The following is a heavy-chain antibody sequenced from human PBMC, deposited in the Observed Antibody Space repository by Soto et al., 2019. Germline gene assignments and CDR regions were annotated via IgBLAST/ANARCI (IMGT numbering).Heavy chain of an antibody. J-gene: IGHJ6*02. D-gene: IGHD3-10*01. Sequence: SETLSLTCAVYGGSFSGYYWSWIRQPPGKGLEWIGEINHSGSTNYNPSLKSRVTISVDTSKNQFSLKLSSVTAAGTAVYYCARTVLLWFGESSYYYYYYGMDVWGQGTTVTVSS. V-gene: IGHV4-34*01. CDR1: GGSFSGYY. CDR2: INHSGST. CDR3: ARTVLLWFGESSYYYYYYGMDV.